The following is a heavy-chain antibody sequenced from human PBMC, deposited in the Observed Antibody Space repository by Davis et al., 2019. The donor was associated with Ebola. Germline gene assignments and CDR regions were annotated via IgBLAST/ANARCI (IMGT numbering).Heavy chain of an antibody. V-gene: IGHV4-39*07. Sequence: SETLSLTCTVSGGSISSSSYYWGWIRQPPGKGLEWIGSIYYSGITYYNPSLKSRVTISVDRSKNQFSLKLSSVTAADTAVYYCARGNDMGVDYWGQGTLVTVSS. D-gene: IGHD1-1*01. CDR3: ARGNDMGVDY. CDR2: IYYSGIT. J-gene: IGHJ4*02. CDR1: GGSISSSSYY.